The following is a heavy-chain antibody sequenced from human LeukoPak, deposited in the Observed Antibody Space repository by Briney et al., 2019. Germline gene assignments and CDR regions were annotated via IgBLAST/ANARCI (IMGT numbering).Heavy chain of an antibody. CDR3: ARDYYDSSLPDY. V-gene: IGHV4-39*07. CDR1: GGSISSSSYY. Sequence: KSSETLSLTCTVSGGSISSSSYYWGWIRQPPGKGLEWIGSIYYSGSTYYNPSLKSRVTISVDTSKNQFSLKLSSVTAADTAVYYCARDYYDSSLPDYWGQGTLVTVSS. D-gene: IGHD3-22*01. J-gene: IGHJ4*02. CDR2: IYYSGST.